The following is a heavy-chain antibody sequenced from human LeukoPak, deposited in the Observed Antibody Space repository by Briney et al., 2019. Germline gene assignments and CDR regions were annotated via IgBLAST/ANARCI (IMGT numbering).Heavy chain of an antibody. V-gene: IGHV3-74*01. CDR3: AKGGTTVVDY. J-gene: IGHJ4*02. D-gene: IGHD4-23*01. CDR2: INSDGSST. CDR1: GLTISSYW. Sequence: PGGSLRLSCAASGLTISSYWMHWVRQAPGKGLAWVSRINSDGSSTTYADSVKGRFTISRDNAKNTLYLQMNSLRAEDAAVYYCAKGGTTVVDYWGQGTLVTVSS.